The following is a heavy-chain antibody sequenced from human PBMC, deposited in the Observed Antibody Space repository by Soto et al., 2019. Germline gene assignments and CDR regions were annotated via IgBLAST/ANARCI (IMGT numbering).Heavy chain of an antibody. V-gene: IGHV1-18*01. J-gene: IGHJ5*02. CDR2: ISAYNGNT. CDR3: ARLAVAGTKWFDP. CDR1: GDSFTSYG. Sequence: ASVKLSCKACGDSFTSYGINWVRQAPGQGLEWMGWISAYNGNTNYAQKLQGRVTMTTDTSTSTAYMELRSLRSDDTAVYYCARLAVAGTKWFDPWGQGTLVTVSS. D-gene: IGHD6-19*01.